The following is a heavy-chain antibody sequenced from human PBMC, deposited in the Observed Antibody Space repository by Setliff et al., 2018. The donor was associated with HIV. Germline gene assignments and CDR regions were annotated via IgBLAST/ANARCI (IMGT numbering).Heavy chain of an antibody. CDR1: GGSISSYY. CDR2: IYYSGST. J-gene: IGHJ4*02. V-gene: IGHV4-59*01. D-gene: IGHD3-3*01. Sequence: SETLSLTCTVSGGSISSYYWSWIRQPPGRGLEWIGYIYYSGSTRYNPSLKSRVTISVDTSKKQFSLKLSSMTATDTAVYYRASEQKAWSVSDFFYEYWGQGVPVTVSS. CDR3: ASEQKAWSVSDFFYEY.